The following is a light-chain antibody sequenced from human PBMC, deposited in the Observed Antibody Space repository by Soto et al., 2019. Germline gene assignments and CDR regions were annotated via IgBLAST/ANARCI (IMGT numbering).Light chain of an antibody. CDR2: KAS. Sequence: SPANLPVSDRDRVIITCRASQSISSWLAWYQQKPGKAPKLLIYKASSLESGVPSRFSGSGSGTEFTLTISSLQPDDFATYYCQQYNSFPWTFGQGTKVDIK. J-gene: IGKJ1*01. V-gene: IGKV1-5*03. CDR1: QSISSW. CDR3: QQYNSFPWT.